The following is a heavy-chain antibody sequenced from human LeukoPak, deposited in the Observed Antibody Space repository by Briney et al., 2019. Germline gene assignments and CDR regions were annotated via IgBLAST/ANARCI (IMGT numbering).Heavy chain of an antibody. V-gene: IGHV5-51*01. CDR3: SRPGYYGDDSFDS. CDR1: GYSFTSYW. J-gene: IGHJ4*02. D-gene: IGHD4-17*01. CDR2: IYPRDSDT. Sequence: GESLKISCKGSGYSFTSYWIGWVRQVPGKGLEWMGIIYPRDSDTRYSPSFQGRVTISADKSISTAYLHWSSLSASDTAMYYCSRPGYYGDDSFDSWGQGTLVTVSS.